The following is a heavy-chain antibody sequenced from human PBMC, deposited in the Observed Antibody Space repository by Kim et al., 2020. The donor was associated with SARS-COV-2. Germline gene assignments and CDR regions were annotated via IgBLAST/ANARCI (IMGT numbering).Heavy chain of an antibody. J-gene: IGHJ6*03. Sequence: SETLSLTCTVSGGSISSYYWSWIRQPAGKGLEWIGRIYTSGSTNYNPSLKSRVTMSVDTSKNQFSLKLSSVTAADTAVYYCARSGLMDPDYYYYYMDVWGKGTTVTVSS. D-gene: IGHD3-10*01. CDR1: GGSISSYY. CDR2: IYTSGST. V-gene: IGHV4-4*07. CDR3: ARSGLMDPDYYYYYMDV.